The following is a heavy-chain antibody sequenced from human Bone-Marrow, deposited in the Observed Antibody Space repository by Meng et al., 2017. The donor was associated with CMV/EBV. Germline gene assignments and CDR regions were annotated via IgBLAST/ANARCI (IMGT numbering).Heavy chain of an antibody. J-gene: IGHJ5*02. D-gene: IGHD2-2*01. CDR2: IYYSGST. V-gene: IGHV4-59*12. Sequence: ESLKISCAASGFTFSSYAMSWVRQPPGKGLEWIGYIYYSGSTNYNPSLNSRVTISVDTSRNQFSLKLRSVTAADTAVYYCVRDRCSAASCYLVHVGTWFDPWGQGTLVTVSS. CDR1: GFTFSSYA. CDR3: VRDRCSAASCYLVHVGTWFDP.